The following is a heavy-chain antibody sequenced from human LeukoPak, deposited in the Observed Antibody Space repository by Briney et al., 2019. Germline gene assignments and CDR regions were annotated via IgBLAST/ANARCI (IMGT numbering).Heavy chain of an antibody. D-gene: IGHD3-10*01. CDR1: GGSISSDY. CDR3: ARGRWFGNYYFDY. CDR2: IYHSGST. J-gene: IGHJ4*02. Sequence: PSETLSLTCTVSGGSISSDYWSWSRQPPGKGLEWSGYIYHSGSTNYKSSLKSRVTISVDTSKNQFSLKLSSVTAADTAVYYCARGRWFGNYYFDYWGQGTLVTVSS. V-gene: IGHV4-59*01.